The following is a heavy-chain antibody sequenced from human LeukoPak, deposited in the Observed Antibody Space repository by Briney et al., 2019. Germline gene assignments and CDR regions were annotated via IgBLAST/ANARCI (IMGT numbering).Heavy chain of an antibody. J-gene: IGHJ4*02. D-gene: IGHD3-9*01. CDR2: IYHSGST. CDR3: SRLAGYFDWLDY. V-gene: IGHV4-38-2*01. CDR1: GYSISSGYY. Sequence: SETLSLTCAVSGYSISSGYYWAWIRQPPGKGLEWIGSIYHSGSTYYNPSLKSRVTISVDTSKNQFSLKLSSVTAADTAVYYCSRLAGYFDWLDYWGQGTLVTVSS.